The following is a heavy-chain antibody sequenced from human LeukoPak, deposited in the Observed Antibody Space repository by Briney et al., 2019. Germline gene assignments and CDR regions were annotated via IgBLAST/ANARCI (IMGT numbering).Heavy chain of an antibody. D-gene: IGHD6-19*01. CDR1: GYTLTELS. CDR2: FDPEDGET. CDR3: ATEGAVAGPSSFDY. V-gene: IGHV1-24*01. Sequence: ASVKVSCKASGYTLTELSMHWVRQAPGKGLEWMGGFDPEDGETIYAQKFQGRVTMTEDTSTDTAYMELSSLRSEDTAVYYCATEGAVAGPSSFDYWGQGTLVTVSS. J-gene: IGHJ4*02.